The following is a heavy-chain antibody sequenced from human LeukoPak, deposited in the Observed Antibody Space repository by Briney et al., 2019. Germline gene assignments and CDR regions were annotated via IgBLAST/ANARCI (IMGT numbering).Heavy chain of an antibody. CDR2: IYYSGST. Sequence: SETLSLTCTVSGGSISSGGYYWSWIRQHPGKGLEWIGYIYYSGSTYYNPSLKSRVTISVDTSKNQFSLKLSSVTAADTAVCYCARENGDYYDSSGYYEAFDIWGRGTMVTVSS. D-gene: IGHD3-22*01. J-gene: IGHJ3*02. V-gene: IGHV4-31*03. CDR1: GGSISSGGYY. CDR3: ARENGDYYDSSGYYEAFDI.